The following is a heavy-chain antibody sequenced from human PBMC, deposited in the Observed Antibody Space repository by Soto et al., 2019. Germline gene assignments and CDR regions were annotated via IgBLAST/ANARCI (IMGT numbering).Heavy chain of an antibody. CDR3: LRDQRHWNEFADQ. J-gene: IGHJ4*02. V-gene: IGHV3-74*01. D-gene: IGHD1-1*01. CDR2: ISQDGAIA. Sequence: VQLVESGGGLVQPGGSLRLPCAASGLAFGSYWMHWVRQAPGKGLVWVSRISQDGAIATQADSVKGRFTISRDNAKNTLFLQMNSLRADDTAVYYCLRDQRHWNEFADQWGQGTLVTVSS. CDR1: GLAFGSYW.